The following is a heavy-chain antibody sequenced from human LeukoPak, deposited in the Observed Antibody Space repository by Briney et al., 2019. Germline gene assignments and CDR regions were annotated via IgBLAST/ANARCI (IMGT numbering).Heavy chain of an antibody. V-gene: IGHV3-21*01. D-gene: IGHD2-2*01. CDR3: ARALGGVVVPAAMDWFDP. J-gene: IGHJ5*02. Sequence: PGGSLRLSCAASGFTFSSYSMNWVRQAPGKGLEWVSSISSSSSYIYYADSVKGRFTISRDNAKNSLYLQMDSLRAEDTAVYYCARALGGVVVPAAMDWFDPWGQGTLVTVSS. CDR2: ISSSSSYI. CDR1: GFTFSSYS.